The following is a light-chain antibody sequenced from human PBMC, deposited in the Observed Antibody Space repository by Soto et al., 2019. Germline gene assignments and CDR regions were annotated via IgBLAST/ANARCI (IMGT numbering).Light chain of an antibody. J-gene: IGLJ1*01. V-gene: IGLV2-14*01. CDR1: NSDVGTYNY. Sequence: QSALAQPPSASGSPGQSVTITCTGTNSDVGTYNYVSWYQQHPGKAPKLLIYGVKNRPSGVSYRFSASKSAFTASLTISGLQAEDEAHYYCSSYTTSYFYVFGPGTKLTVL. CDR3: SSYTTSYFYV. CDR2: GVK.